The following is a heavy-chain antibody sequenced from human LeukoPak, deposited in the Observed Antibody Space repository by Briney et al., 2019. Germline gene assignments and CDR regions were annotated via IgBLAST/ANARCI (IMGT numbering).Heavy chain of an antibody. V-gene: IGHV4-31*03. J-gene: IGHJ3*02. CDR1: GGSISRGGYY. CDR2: SYFSGST. Sequence: SQTLSLTCTVSGGSISRGGYYWSWIRQHPGKGLEWIGYSYFSGSTYYNPSLKSRVTMSVDTSKNQFSLKLSSVTAADTAVYYCARTEVYSYDSSSYNDAFDIWGQGTLVTVSS. CDR3: ARTEVYSYDSSSYNDAFDI. D-gene: IGHD3-22*01.